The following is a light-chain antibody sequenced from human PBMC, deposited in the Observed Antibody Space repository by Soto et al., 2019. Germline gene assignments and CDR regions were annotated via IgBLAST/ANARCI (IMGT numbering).Light chain of an antibody. CDR2: AAS. J-gene: IGKJ1*01. CDR3: PQSYSTPRT. Sequence: DIQMTQSPSSLSASVGDRVTITCRASQSISAYLNWYQQKPGKAPKLLIYAASSLQSGVPSRFSGSGSGTDFTLTISSLQPEDFATYYCPQSYSTPRTVVQGTKVDSK. V-gene: IGKV1-39*01. CDR1: QSISAY.